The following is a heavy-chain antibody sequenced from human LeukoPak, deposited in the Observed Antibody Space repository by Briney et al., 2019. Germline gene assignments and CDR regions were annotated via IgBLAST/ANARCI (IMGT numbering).Heavy chain of an antibody. CDR1: GFSVCTNY. V-gene: IGHV3-53*01. D-gene: IGHD6-19*01. CDR2: IFTGGTT. CDR3: AKYSSGWCFEY. J-gene: IGHJ4*02. Sequence: PGGSLRLSCAASGFSVCTNYMSWVRQAPGKGLEWVSAIFTGGTTYYSDSVRGRFTISRDNSKNTLYLQMNSLRAEDTAVYYCAKYSSGWCFEYWGQGTLVTVSS.